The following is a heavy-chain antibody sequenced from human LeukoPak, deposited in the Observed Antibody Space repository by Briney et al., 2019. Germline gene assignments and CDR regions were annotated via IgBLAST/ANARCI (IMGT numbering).Heavy chain of an antibody. CDR3: ATYSSSNGREFQY. Sequence: GGSLRLSCEGSGFTFSNYWMSWVRQAPGKGLEWVANIQQHGSETYYGDSVKGRFTISRDNAKNSLYLQMNNLRAEDTAVYYCATYSSSNGREFQYWGQGTLVTVSS. J-gene: IGHJ1*01. V-gene: IGHV3-7*01. D-gene: IGHD2-2*01. CDR2: IQQHGSET. CDR1: GFTFSNYW.